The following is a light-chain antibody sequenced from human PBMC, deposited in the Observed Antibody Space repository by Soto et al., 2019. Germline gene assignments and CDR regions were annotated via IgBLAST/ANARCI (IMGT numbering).Light chain of an antibody. CDR1: SSNIGSNS. CDR3: AAWDASLNGVV. V-gene: IGLV1-44*01. J-gene: IGLJ2*01. Sequence: QSALTQPPSASGTPGQRVTISCSGSSSNIGSNSVNWFQQLPGTAPKLLIYDNERPSGVPDRFSGSKSGTSASLAISGLQSEDEADYYCAAWDASLNGVVFGGGTQLTVL. CDR2: DN.